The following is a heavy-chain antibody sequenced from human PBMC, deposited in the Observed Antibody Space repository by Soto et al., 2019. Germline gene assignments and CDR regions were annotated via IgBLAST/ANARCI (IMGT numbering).Heavy chain of an antibody. J-gene: IGHJ6*02. Sequence: GASVKVSCKASGGTFSSYAISWVRQAPGQGLEWMGGIIPIFGTANYAQKFQGRVTITADESTSTAYMELSSLRSEDTAVYYCARDVTGKQPSYGMDVWGQGTTVTVSS. CDR2: IIPIFGTA. V-gene: IGHV1-69*13. D-gene: IGHD1-20*01. CDR3: ARDVTGKQPSYGMDV. CDR1: GGTFSSYA.